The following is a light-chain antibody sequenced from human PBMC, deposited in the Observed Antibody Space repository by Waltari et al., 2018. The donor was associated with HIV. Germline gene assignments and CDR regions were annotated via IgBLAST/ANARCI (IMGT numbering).Light chain of an antibody. CDR2: GVS. CDR3: CSYTKLTTHYVL. J-gene: IGLJ2*01. CDR1: TTDIGGYNY. Sequence: QSALTQPASVSGSPGQSITISCNGTTTDIGGYNYVSRYQRHPDKAPKLIIFGVSNRPSGISSRFSRSKSGNAASLTISWLQAEDEADYYCCSYTKLTTHYVLFGGGTKLTVL. V-gene: IGLV2-14*03.